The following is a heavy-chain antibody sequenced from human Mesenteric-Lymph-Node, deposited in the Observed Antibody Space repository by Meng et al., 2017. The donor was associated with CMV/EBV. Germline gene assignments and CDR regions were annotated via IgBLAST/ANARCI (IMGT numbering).Heavy chain of an antibody. CDR2: ITSGDNT. J-gene: IGHJ5*02. Sequence: GESLKISCAASGFTFSSYALSWVRQAPGKGLAWVSGITSGDNTYYADSVQGRFTISRDNSKNTLYLQMNSLRAEDTAVYYCARDYTLDDPWGQGTLVTVSS. D-gene: IGHD3-16*01. V-gene: IGHV3-23*01. CDR3: ARDYTLDDP. CDR1: GFTFSSYA.